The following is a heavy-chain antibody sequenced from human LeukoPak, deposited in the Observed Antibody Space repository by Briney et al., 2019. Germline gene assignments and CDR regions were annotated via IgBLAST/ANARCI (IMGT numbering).Heavy chain of an antibody. V-gene: IGHV3-23*01. CDR2: ISGSGGST. Sequence: GGSLRLSCAASGFTFSSYAMSWVRQAPGKGLEWVSAISGSGGSTYYADSVKGRFTISRDNSKNTLYLQMNSLRAEDTAVYYCAKDEHYYDGSGYQDAFDIWGQGTMVTVSS. CDR3: AKDEHYYDGSGYQDAFDI. CDR1: GFTFSSYA. D-gene: IGHD3-22*01. J-gene: IGHJ3*02.